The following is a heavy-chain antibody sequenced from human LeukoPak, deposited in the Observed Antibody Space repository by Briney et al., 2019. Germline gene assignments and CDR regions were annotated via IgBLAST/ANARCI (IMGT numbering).Heavy chain of an antibody. CDR2: IYYSRRT. J-gene: IGHJ5*02. Sequence: SEXLSLTCTVSGGSISSSSYYWGWIRQPPGKGLEWIGSIYYSRRTYYTPSLNSRVTISVDTSKNQFSLKLSSVTAADTAVYYCARQVVVVIAIKNWFDPWGQGTLVTVSS. CDR3: ARQVVVVIAIKNWFDP. D-gene: IGHD2-21*01. V-gene: IGHV4-39*01. CDR1: GGSISSSSYY.